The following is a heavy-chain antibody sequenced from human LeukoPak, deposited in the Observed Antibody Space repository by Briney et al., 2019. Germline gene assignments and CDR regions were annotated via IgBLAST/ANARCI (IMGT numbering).Heavy chain of an antibody. CDR3: ARDQMGGSYYGYFQH. D-gene: IGHD1-26*01. V-gene: IGHV1-18*01. CDR1: GYTFTTYG. CDR2: ISAYNGNT. Sequence: ASVKVSCKASGYTFTTYGISWVRQAPGQGLEWMGWISAYNGNTKYAQKLQSRVTMTTDTSTSTAYMELKSLRSDDTAVYYCARDQMGGSYYGYFQHWGQGTLVTVSS. J-gene: IGHJ1*01.